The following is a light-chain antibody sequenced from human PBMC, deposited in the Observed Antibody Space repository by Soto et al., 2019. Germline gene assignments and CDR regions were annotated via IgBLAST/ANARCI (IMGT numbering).Light chain of an antibody. Sequence: IKVYQSPPTLSASVGDRVTITCRASQTISTWLAWYQQKPGKAPRLLIHDASSLESGVPSRFSGSGSGTEFTLTITSLQPDDFGTYYCQQYNSYSLPFGGGTKVDIK. J-gene: IGKJ4*01. CDR1: QTISTW. CDR2: DAS. CDR3: QQYNSYSLP. V-gene: IGKV1-5*01.